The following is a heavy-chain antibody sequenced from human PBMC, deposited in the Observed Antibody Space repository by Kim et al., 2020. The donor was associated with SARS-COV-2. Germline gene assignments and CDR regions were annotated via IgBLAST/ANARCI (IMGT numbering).Heavy chain of an antibody. J-gene: IGHJ6*02. D-gene: IGHD6-13*01. V-gene: IGHV3-33*01. CDR2: IWYDGSNK. Sequence: GGSLRLSCAASGFTFSSYGMHWVRQAPGKGLEWVAVIWYDGSNKYYADSVKGRFTISRDNSKNTLYLQMNSLRAEDTAVYYCARDSGGIAAAGNPYYYYGMDVWGQGTTVTVSS. CDR3: ARDSGGIAAAGNPYYYYGMDV. CDR1: GFTFSSYG.